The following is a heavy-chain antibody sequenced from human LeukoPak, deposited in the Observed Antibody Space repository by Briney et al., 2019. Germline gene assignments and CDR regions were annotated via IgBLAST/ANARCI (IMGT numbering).Heavy chain of an antibody. CDR2: INHSGST. CDR1: GGSFSGYY. Sequence: ASETLSLTCAVYGGSFSGYYWSWIRQPPGKGLERIGEINHSGSTNYNPSLNSRVTISVDTSKNQFSLKLSSVTAADTAVYYCASFSSSWRGSWFDPWGQGTLVTVSS. CDR3: ASFSSSWRGSWFDP. J-gene: IGHJ5*02. D-gene: IGHD6-13*01. V-gene: IGHV4-34*01.